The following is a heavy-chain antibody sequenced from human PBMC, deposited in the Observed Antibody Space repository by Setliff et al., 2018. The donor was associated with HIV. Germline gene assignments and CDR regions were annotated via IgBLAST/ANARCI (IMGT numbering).Heavy chain of an antibody. J-gene: IGHJ4*02. CDR2: ILYNEGN. CDR3: ARHGQSSDFSIASEGYYFDS. V-gene: IGHV4-39*01. Sequence: SETLSLTCTVSGGFSSGSNSYWGWIRQPPGKGLEWIGYILYNEGNHFNPSLKSRVSISVDTSQNHFSLKRTSVTAADTAVYYCARHGQSSDFSIASEGYYFDSWGQGTLVTV. CDR1: GGFSSGSNSY. D-gene: IGHD3-3*01.